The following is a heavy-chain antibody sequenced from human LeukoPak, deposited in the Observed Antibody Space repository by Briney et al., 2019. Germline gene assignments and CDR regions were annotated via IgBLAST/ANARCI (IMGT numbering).Heavy chain of an antibody. CDR3: ARGRRDGYNGDLDY. V-gene: IGHV4-4*07. CDR1: GGSISSYY. CDR2: IYTSGST. J-gene: IGHJ4*02. D-gene: IGHD5-24*01. Sequence: SETLSLTCTVSGGSISSYYWSWIRQPAGKGLEWIGRIYTSGSTNYNPSLKSRVTMSVDTSKNQFSLKLSSVTAADTAVYYCARGRRDGYNGDLDYWGQGTLVTVSS.